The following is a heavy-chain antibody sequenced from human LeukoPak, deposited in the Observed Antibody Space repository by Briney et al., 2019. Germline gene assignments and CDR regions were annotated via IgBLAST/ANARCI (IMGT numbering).Heavy chain of an antibody. CDR2: MYTGGTT. D-gene: IGHD2-21*02. Sequence: GGSLRLSCAASGFTVSGTHMSWVRQAPGKGLEWVSAMYTGGTTYYADSVKGRFTTSRDNSKNTLYLHMNSLRAEDTAVYYCAKDEVTSGGGLVSWGQGTLVTVSS. CDR1: GFTVSGTH. V-gene: IGHV3-53*01. J-gene: IGHJ4*02. CDR3: AKDEVTSGGGLVS.